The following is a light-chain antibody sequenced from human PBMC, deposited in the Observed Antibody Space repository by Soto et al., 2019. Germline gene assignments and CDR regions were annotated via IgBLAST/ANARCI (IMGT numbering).Light chain of an antibody. Sequence: QSVLTQPPSVSGAPGQRVTISCTGSSSNIGAGYDVHWFQQLPATAPRLLIYGNNNRPSGVPDRFSGSKSGTSASLAITGLQAEDEADYYCQSYDSSLSGSWVFGGGTKLTVL. CDR1: SSNIGAGYD. V-gene: IGLV1-40*01. J-gene: IGLJ3*02. CDR2: GNN. CDR3: QSYDSSLSGSWV.